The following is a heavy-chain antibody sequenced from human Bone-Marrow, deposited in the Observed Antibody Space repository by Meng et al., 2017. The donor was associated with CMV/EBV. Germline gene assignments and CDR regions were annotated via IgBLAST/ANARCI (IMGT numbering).Heavy chain of an antibody. D-gene: IGHD3-22*01. CDR2: IIPIFGTA. CDR1: GGTFSSYA. V-gene: IGHV1-69*05. CDR3: ARVRYYYDSSGYYLSSRLYGMDV. Sequence: SVKVSCKASGGTFSSYAISWVRQAPGQGLEWMGGIIPIFGTANYAQKFQGRVTITTDESTSTAYMELSSLRSEDTAVYYCARVRYYYDSSGYYLSSRLYGMDVWGQGTTVTVSS. J-gene: IGHJ6*02.